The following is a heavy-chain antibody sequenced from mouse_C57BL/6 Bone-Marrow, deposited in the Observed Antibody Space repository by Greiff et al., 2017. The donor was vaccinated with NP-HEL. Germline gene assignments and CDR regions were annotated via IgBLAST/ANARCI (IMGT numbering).Heavy chain of an antibody. CDR2: IYPRSGNT. CDR3: ARPQIPQLRMDY. V-gene: IGHV1-81*01. J-gene: IGHJ4*01. Sequence: VKLMESGAELARPGASVKLSCKASGYTFTSYGISWVKQRTGQCLEWIGEIYPRSGNTYYNEKFKGKATLTADKSSSTAYMELRSLTSEDSAVYFCARPQIPQLRMDYWGQGTSVTVSS. D-gene: IGHD4-1*02. CDR1: GYTFTSYG.